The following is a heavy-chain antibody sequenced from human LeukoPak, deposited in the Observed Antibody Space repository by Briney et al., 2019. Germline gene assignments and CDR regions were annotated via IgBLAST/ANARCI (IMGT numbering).Heavy chain of an antibody. D-gene: IGHD1-14*01. CDR2: INAGNGST. Sequence: ASVKVSCKASGYTFTSYAMHWVRQAPGQRLEWMGWINAGNGSTKYSQKFQGRVTITRDTSASTAYMELSSLRSEDTAVYYCVTDGLDYWGQGTLVTVSS. CDR3: VTDGLDY. CDR1: GYTFTSYA. J-gene: IGHJ4*02. V-gene: IGHV1-3*01.